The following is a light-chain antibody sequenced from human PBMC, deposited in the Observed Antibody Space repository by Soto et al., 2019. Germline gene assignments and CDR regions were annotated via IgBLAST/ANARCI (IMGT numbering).Light chain of an antibody. V-gene: IGLV2-14*01. Sequence: QSALTQPASVSGSPGQSITISCTGTSSDVGGYNYVSWYQQHPGKAPKLMIYEVSNRPSGVSNRFSGSKSGNTASLTISGLRAEDEADYYCSSYTYSSTWVFGGGTKLTVL. CDR1: SSDVGGYNY. J-gene: IGLJ3*02. CDR2: EVS. CDR3: SSYTYSSTWV.